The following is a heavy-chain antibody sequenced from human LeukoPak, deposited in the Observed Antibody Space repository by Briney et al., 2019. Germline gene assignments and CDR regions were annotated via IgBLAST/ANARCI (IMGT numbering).Heavy chain of an antibody. D-gene: IGHD3-22*01. CDR1: GFTLGDYA. V-gene: IGHV3-49*04. J-gene: IGHJ6*02. Sequence: PGGSLRLSCTASGFTLGDYAVSWVRQAPGKGLEWVGFIRSKAYGVTTEDAASVKGRFIISRDDSKSIVYLEMNSLKTEDTAMYYCTRWTDSSGSYRRDVWGQGTKVTVSS. CDR2: IRSKAYGVTT. CDR3: TRWTDSSGSYRRDV.